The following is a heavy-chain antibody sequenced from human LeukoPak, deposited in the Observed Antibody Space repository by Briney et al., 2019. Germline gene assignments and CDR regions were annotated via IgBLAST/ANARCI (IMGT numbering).Heavy chain of an antibody. CDR2: IYYSGST. J-gene: IGHJ3*02. D-gene: IGHD5-24*01. CDR3: ARGKRGLQFFDAFDI. CDR1: GYSISSYY. V-gene: IGHV4-59*01. Sequence: PSEPLSLTCTVCGYSISSYYWRWLRYPPGGAREGGGYIYYSGSTNYNPSLKSRVTISVDTSKNQFSLKLSTVTAADTAVYYCARGKRGLQFFDAFDIWGQGTMVTVSS.